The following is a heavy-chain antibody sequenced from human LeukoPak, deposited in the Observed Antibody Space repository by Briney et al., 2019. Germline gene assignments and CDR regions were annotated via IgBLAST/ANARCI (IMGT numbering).Heavy chain of an antibody. D-gene: IGHD4-17*01. CDR3: ARDPPRGGDYVDAFDL. Sequence: PGGSLRLSCAASGFTFSSYSMSWVRQAPGKGLEWVSSIDSNSIFIYYADSVKGRFTISRDNAKNSLYLQMNSLRAEDTALYYCARDPPRGGDYVDAFDLWGQGTMVTVSS. V-gene: IGHV3-21*01. CDR2: IDSNSIFI. CDR1: GFTFSSYS. J-gene: IGHJ3*01.